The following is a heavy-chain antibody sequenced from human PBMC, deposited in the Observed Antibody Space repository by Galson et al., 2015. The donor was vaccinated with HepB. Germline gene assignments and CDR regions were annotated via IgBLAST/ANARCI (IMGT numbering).Heavy chain of an antibody. Sequence: SVKVSCKVSGYPLTKLSLHWVRQAPGKGLEWMGGFDPDDGETVHAQELQGRVIMTEDTSTDTAYMELSSLRSEDTAIYYCAIDVDQGVTFDFWGQGTLVTVSS. CDR1: GYPLTKLS. CDR2: FDPDDGET. CDR3: AIDVDQGVTFDF. D-gene: IGHD3-3*01. V-gene: IGHV1-24*01. J-gene: IGHJ4*02.